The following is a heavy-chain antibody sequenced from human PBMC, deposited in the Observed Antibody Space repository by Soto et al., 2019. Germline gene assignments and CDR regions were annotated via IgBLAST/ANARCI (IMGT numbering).Heavy chain of an antibody. CDR2: IYYSGST. D-gene: IGHD6-13*01. V-gene: IGHV4-39*01. CDR3: ARTFDLSDRKFARGSAAGMIDY. Sequence: SETLSLTCTVSGGSISSSSYYWGWIRQPPGKGLEWIGSIYYSGSTYYNPSLKSRVTISVDTSKNQFSLKLSSVTAANTAVYYCARTFDLSDRKFARGSAAGMIDYWGQGTLVTVSS. J-gene: IGHJ4*02. CDR1: GGSISSSSYY.